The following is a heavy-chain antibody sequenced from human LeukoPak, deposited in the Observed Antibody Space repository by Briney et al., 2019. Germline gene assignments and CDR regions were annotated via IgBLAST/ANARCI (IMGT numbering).Heavy chain of an antibody. J-gene: IGHJ4*02. CDR3: ARPNTYYYDSSGYLY. V-gene: IGHV3-11*01. CDR1: GLTFSDYY. CDR2: ISSSGSTI. Sequence: GGSLRLSCAASGLTFSDYYMSWIRQAPGKGLEWVSYISSSGSTIYYADSVKGRFTISRDNAKNSLYLQMNSLRAEDTAVYYCARPNTYYYDSSGYLYWGQGTLVTVSS. D-gene: IGHD3-22*01.